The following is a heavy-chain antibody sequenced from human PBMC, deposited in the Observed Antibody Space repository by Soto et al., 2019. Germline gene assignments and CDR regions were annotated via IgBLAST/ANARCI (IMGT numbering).Heavy chain of an antibody. V-gene: IGHV1-18*01. CDR1: GYSFVRYG. Sequence: QVLLVQSGAEVKKPGASVKVSCKTSGYSFVRYGVSWVRQAPGQGLEWMGWISVYNGITNYARKVQGRVTLTTDTSTDTAYMALRGLKSVDTAMYFCARGYYGLDVWGQGTTIIVSS. CDR2: ISVYNGIT. CDR3: ARGYYGLDV. J-gene: IGHJ6*02.